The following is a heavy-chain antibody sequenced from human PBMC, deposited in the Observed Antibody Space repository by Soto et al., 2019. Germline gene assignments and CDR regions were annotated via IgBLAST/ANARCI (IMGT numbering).Heavy chain of an antibody. V-gene: IGHV4-31*03. CDR1: GDSIGGVGY. D-gene: IGHD2-21*02. Sequence: SETLSLTCTVSGDSIGGVGYWSWIRQFPGRGLEWIGCISSSGSTYYNPALNNRISLSLDTSQSQFSLKLLSVTAADTAIYYCARSGVTGIVIPSHWFDPSGPRTLLTVST. CDR2: ISSSGST. CDR3: ARSGVTGIVIPSHWFDP. J-gene: IGHJ5*02.